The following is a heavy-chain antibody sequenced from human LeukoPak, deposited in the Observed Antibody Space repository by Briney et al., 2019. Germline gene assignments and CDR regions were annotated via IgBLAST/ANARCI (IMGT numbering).Heavy chain of an antibody. Sequence: PGWSLRLSCAASGFTFDDDGMSWVGQGPGKGREGVSGINWNGGSTGYADSVKGPFTISRDNAKNSLSLQMNSLRAEDMAFYYCAKAAGYSSSSNAFDIWGQGTMVTVSS. CDR2: INWNGGST. J-gene: IGHJ3*02. V-gene: IGHV3-20*04. CDR3: AKAAGYSSSSNAFDI. CDR1: GFTFDDDG. D-gene: IGHD6-6*01.